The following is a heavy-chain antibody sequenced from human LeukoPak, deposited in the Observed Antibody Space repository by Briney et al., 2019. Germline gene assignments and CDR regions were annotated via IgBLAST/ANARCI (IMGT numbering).Heavy chain of an antibody. J-gene: IGHJ6*02. Sequence: SETLSLTCTVSGGSISSYYWSWIRQPPGKGLEWIGYIYYSGSTNYNPSLKSRVTISVDTSKNQFSLKLSSVTAADTAVYYCARQTPGRYYYYYGMDVWGQGTTVTVSS. D-gene: IGHD1-14*01. V-gene: IGHV4-59*08. CDR2: IYYSGST. CDR3: ARQTPGRYYYYYGMDV. CDR1: GGSISSYY.